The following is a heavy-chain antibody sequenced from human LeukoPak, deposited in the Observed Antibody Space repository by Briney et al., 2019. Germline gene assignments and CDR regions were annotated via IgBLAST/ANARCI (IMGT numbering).Heavy chain of an antibody. J-gene: IGHJ4*02. CDR3: ARGTSAFDY. CDR1: GFTFW. V-gene: IGHV3-7*04. D-gene: IGHD1-14*01. Sequence: GGSLRLSCAVSGFTFWMSWVRQAPGKGLECVANIKHDGGGSYYVDSVKGRFTISRDNAKNSLYLQMNSLRAEDTAVYYCARGTSAFDYWGQGTLVTVSS. CDR2: IKHDGGGS.